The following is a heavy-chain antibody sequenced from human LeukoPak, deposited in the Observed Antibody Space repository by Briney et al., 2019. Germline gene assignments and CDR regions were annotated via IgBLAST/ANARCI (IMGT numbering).Heavy chain of an antibody. CDR3: AKVGSSTWYMYYFDY. Sequence: GGSLRLSCAASGFAFNSYAMTWVRQAPGKGREWGSTISGDTGTTYFADSGKGRVTISTDNSKNTLYLHKKTLRAEDTAVYYCAKVGSSTWYMYYFDYWGQGALVTVSS. D-gene: IGHD6-13*01. V-gene: IGHV3-23*01. CDR2: ISGDTGTT. CDR1: GFAFNSYA. J-gene: IGHJ4*02.